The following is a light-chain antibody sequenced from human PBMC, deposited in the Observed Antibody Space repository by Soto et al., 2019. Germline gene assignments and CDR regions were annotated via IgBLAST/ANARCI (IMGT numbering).Light chain of an antibody. CDR2: EVS. J-gene: IGLJ2*01. V-gene: IGLV2-8*01. Sequence: QSVLPQPPSASGSPGQSVTISCTGTSSDVGGYNYVSWYQQHPGKAPKLMIYEVSTRPSGVPDRFSGSKSGNTASLTVSGLQAEDEADYYCSSYAGSNNLVFGGGTKLTVL. CDR3: SSYAGSNNLV. CDR1: SSDVGGYNY.